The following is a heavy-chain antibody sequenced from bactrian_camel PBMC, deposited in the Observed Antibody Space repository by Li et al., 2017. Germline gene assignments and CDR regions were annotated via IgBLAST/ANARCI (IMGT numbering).Heavy chain of an antibody. CDR1: GYTFDEHC. Sequence: VQLVESGGGSVQAGGSLRLSCEASGYTFDEHCVAWLRQVPGKERDGVAEIDTNGRTEYLDSVQGRFTVSRDNAANTVDLQMISLKPEDAAVYFCVADGFRYWGQGTQVTVS. CDR3: VADGFRY. V-gene: IGHV3S9*01. CDR2: IDTNGRT. D-gene: IGHD7*01. J-gene: IGHJ6*01.